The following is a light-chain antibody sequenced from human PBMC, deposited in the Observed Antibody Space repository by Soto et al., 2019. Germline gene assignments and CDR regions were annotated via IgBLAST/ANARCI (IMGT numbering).Light chain of an antibody. V-gene: IGKV3-15*01. Sequence: EIVMTQSPATLSVSPGERATLSCRASQSVRSNLAWFQQKSGQAPRLLIYGASTRATGIPARFSGSGSGTEFTLTISSLQSEDFAVYYCQHYTNWPPWTFGQGTKVE. CDR2: GAS. CDR3: QHYTNWPPWT. CDR1: QSVRSN. J-gene: IGKJ1*01.